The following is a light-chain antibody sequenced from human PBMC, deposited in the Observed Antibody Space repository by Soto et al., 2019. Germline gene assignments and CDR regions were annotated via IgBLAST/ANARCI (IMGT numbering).Light chain of an antibody. CDR3: QEYSKWPLFT. CDR1: QSVGRN. CDR2: AAS. Sequence: EIVVTQSPGILSVSPGDRVTLSCRASQSVGRNLAWYQQKPGQAPTLLIYAASTRATGLPARFSGSGSGTDFPLTISSLLSEDFAVYYCQEYSKWPLFTFGPGTRVDIK. J-gene: IGKJ3*01. V-gene: IGKV3-15*01.